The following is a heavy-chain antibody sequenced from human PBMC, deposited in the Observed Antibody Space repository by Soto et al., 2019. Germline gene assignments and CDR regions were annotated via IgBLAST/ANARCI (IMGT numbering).Heavy chain of an antibody. D-gene: IGHD6-13*01. CDR2: ISNNGAHT. CDR3: ARRGYGSRWPNVYMDV. Sequence: EAQLVESGGGLVQPGGSLRLSCAASGFTFSNYEMHWVRQAPGKGLEYVSGISNNGAHTDYAKSVKGRFTISRDNSENTLYPQMGSLRADDMALYYCARRGYGSRWPNVYMDVWGKETTVTVSS. J-gene: IGHJ6*03. V-gene: IGHV3-64*01. CDR1: GFTFSNYE.